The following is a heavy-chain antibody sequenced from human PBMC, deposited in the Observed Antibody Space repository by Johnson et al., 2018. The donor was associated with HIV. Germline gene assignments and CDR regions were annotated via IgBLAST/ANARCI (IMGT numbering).Heavy chain of an antibody. D-gene: IGHD2-15*01. J-gene: IGHJ3*02. V-gene: IGHV3-30*02. CDR2: IRYDGSNK. Sequence: QMQLVESGGGVVQPGGSLRLSCAASGFTFSSYGMHLVRQAPGKGLEWVAFIRYDGSNKYYADSVKGRFTISRDNAKNSLYLQMNSLRAEDTALYYCARDLRVVVAAPIGAATSHVFDIWGQGTMVTVSS. CDR3: ARDLRVVVAAPIGAATSHVFDI. CDR1: GFTFSSYG.